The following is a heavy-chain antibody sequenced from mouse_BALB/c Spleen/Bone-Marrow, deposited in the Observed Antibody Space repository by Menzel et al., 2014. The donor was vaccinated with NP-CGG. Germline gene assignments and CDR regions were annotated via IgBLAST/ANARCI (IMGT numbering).Heavy chain of an antibody. Sequence: VQLQQSGAELVKPGASVKLSCTASGFNIKNTYIHWVKQRPEQGLEWIGRIDPANVNTKYDPKFQGKATITADTSSNTAYLQISSLAAEDTAVYDCAGEYYGGGWFAYWGQGTLVTVSA. CDR2: IDPANVNT. D-gene: IGHD1-1*02. CDR1: GFNIKNTY. V-gene: IGHV14-3*02. J-gene: IGHJ3*01. CDR3: AGEYYGGGWFAY.